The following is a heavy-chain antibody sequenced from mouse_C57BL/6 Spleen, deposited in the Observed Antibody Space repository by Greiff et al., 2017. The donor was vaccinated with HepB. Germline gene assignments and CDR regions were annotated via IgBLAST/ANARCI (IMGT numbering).Heavy chain of an antibody. CDR2: IDPSDSET. CDR3: ARCRGSTYGKVLFDY. CDR1: GYTFTSYW. V-gene: IGHV1-52*01. Sequence: VQLQQPGAELVRPGSSVKLSCKASGYTFTSYWMHWVKQRPIQGLEWIGNIDPSDSETHYNQKFKDKATLTVDKSSSTAYMQLSSLTSEDSAVYYCARCRGSTYGKVLFDYWGQGTTLTVSS. J-gene: IGHJ2*01. D-gene: IGHD2-1*01.